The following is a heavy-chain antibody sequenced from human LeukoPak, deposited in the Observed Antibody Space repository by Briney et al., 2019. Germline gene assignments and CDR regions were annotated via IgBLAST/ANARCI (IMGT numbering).Heavy chain of an antibody. V-gene: IGHV3-48*03. J-gene: IGHJ5*02. CDR2: ITISGHTK. CDR3: ARGDPHADL. CDR1: GFDPNTYE. Sequence: GGSLRLSCAASGFDPNTYEMNWVRQAPGKGLEWIADITISGHTKNYADSVEGRFTISRNNARTSLYLQMNSLRVEDTGVYYCARGDPHADLWGQGTLVTVSS.